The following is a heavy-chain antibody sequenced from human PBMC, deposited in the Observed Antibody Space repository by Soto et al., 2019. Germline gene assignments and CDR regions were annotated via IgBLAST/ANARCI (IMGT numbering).Heavy chain of an antibody. V-gene: IGHV3-30*18. J-gene: IGHJ3*02. CDR1: GFTFSSYG. CDR3: AKAPPPRHSMVRGGDDAFDI. CDR2: ISYDGSNK. D-gene: IGHD3-10*01. Sequence: GESLKISCAASGFTFSSYGMHWVRQAPGKGLEWVAVISYDGSNKYYADSVKGRFTISRDNSKNTLYLQMNSLRAEDTAVYYCAKAPPPRHSMVRGGDDAFDIWGQGTMVTVSS.